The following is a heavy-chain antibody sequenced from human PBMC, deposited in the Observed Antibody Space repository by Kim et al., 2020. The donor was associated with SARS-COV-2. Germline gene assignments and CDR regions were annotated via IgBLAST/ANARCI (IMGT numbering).Heavy chain of an antibody. CDR2: INTAKGNT. V-gene: IGHV1-3*04. D-gene: IGHD1-1*01. CDR1: AYTFTNYG. CDR3: TREDTTNWFDY. Sequence: ASVKVSCKASAYTFTNYGIHWVRQAPGHSLEWLGWINTAKGNTNYSEEFQGRVTITRDTSASTAYMALTGLKSEDTAVYYCTREDTTNWFDYWGEGT. J-gene: IGHJ4*02.